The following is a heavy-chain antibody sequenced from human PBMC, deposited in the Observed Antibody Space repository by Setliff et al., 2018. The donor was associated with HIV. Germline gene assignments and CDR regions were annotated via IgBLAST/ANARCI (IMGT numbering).Heavy chain of an antibody. CDR2: INISGNT. J-gene: IGHJ6*03. CDR3: ARELGHYYYYMDV. CDR1: GGSISSYY. D-gene: IGHD7-27*01. V-gene: IGHV4-4*07. Sequence: PSETLSLTCTVSGGSISSYYWSWIRQPAGKGLEWIGRINISGNTHYNPSLKSRVTMSVDTSKNQFSRKLSSVTAADTAVFYCARELGHYYYYMDVWGKGTTVTVSS.